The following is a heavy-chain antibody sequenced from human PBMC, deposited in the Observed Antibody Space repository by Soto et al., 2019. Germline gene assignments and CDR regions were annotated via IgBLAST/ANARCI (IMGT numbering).Heavy chain of an antibody. Sequence: QVQLVQSGAEVKKPGASVKVSCKASGYTFTSYGISWVRQAPGQGLEWMGWIRAYNGNTNYAQKPQSSVTXXTDTATSTAYMELRSLRSDDTAVYYCARDAPPADYWGQGTLVTVSS. CDR1: GYTFTSYG. CDR3: ARDAPPADY. J-gene: IGHJ4*02. V-gene: IGHV1-18*01. CDR2: IRAYNGNT.